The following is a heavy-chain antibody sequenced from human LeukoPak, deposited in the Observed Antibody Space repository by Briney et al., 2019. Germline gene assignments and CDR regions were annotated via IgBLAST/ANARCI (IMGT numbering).Heavy chain of an antibody. J-gene: IGHJ5*02. CDR3: ARDVRYASGWSTPES. V-gene: IGHV4-4*07. CDR1: GGSINHY. D-gene: IGHD6-19*01. Sequence: SETLSLTCTVSGGSINHYWSWIRQPAGKGLEWIGRIYSSGSANYSPPLKSRVSMSIDTSNNHFSLNLTSVTAADTALYFCARDVRYASGWSTPESWGQGTLVTVSS. CDR2: IYSSGSA.